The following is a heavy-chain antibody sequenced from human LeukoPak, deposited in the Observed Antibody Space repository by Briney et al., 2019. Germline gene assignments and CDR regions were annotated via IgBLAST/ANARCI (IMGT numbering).Heavy chain of an antibody. CDR3: ATHYDFWGGYWGFFDY. D-gene: IGHD3-3*01. V-gene: IGHV1-2*02. CDR2: INPDSGDT. J-gene: IGHJ4*02. Sequence: ASVKVSCKASGYTFTGYYLYWVRQAPGQGLEWMGWINPDSGDTKYAQKFQGRVTMTRDTSISTAYMELSRLTSDDTAVYYCATHYDFWGGYWGFFDYWGQGTLVTVSS. CDR1: GYTFTGYY.